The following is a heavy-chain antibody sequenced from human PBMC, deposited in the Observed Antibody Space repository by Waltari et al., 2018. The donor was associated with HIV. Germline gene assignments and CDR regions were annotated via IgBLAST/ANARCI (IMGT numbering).Heavy chain of an antibody. J-gene: IGHJ4*01. V-gene: IGHV3-15*01. CDR3: IKLSYSGYDLDY. CDR2: NKSKTDGGTT. D-gene: IGHD5-12*01. CDR1: GFTFSNAW. Sequence: EVQLVESGGGLVKPGGSLRLSCAASGFTFSNAWMNWVRPVPGKGLEWVGRNKSKTDGGTTGYGAPVTGRFNISRDDSKDTRYMQMNSLKTEDTAVYHCIKLSYSGYDLDYWGHGTLVTVSS.